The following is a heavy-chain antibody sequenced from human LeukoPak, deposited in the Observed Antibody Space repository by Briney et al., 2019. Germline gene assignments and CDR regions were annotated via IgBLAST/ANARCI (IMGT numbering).Heavy chain of an antibody. CDR3: ARGPVPAYSSSWYYFDY. CDR2: ISSSSSYI. J-gene: IGHJ4*02. CDR1: GFTFSSYS. D-gene: IGHD6-13*01. Sequence: GGSLRLSCAASGFTFSSYSMNWVRQAPGKGLEWVSSISSSSSYIYYADSVKGRFTISRDNAKNSLYLQMNSLRAEDTAVYYCARGPVPAYSSSWYYFDYWGQGTLVTVSS. V-gene: IGHV3-21*01.